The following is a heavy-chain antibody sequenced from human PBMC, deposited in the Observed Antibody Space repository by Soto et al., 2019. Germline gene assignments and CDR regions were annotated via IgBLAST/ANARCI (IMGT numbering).Heavy chain of an antibody. CDR3: ARDPRPLVQGGYYYYVMDV. V-gene: IGHV4-31*01. J-gene: IGHJ6*02. CDR1: GGSISSGGYY. Sequence: QVQLQESGPGLVKPSQTLSLTCTVSGGSISSGGYYWSWIRQHPGKGLEWIGYINYSGSTYYNPSLKSQVSISVDTSNHQFSLKLSSVTAADTAVYYCARDPRPLVQGGYYYYVMDVWGQGTTVTVSS. CDR2: INYSGST. D-gene: IGHD6-13*01.